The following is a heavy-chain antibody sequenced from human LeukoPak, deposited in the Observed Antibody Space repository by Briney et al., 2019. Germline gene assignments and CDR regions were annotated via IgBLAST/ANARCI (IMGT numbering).Heavy chain of an antibody. CDR2: ISGSGGST. V-gene: IGHV3-23*01. Sequence: GGSLRLSCAASGFTFSSYAMSWVRQAPGKGLEWVSAISGSGGSTYYADSVKGRFTISRDNSKGTLYLQMNSLRAEDTAVYYCAKVPLYSSGWFYFDYWGQGTLVTVSS. D-gene: IGHD6-19*01. CDR1: GFTFSSYA. J-gene: IGHJ4*02. CDR3: AKVPLYSSGWFYFDY.